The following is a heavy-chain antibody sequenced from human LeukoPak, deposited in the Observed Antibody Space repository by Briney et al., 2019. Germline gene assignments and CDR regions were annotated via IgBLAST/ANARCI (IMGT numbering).Heavy chain of an antibody. J-gene: IGHJ4*02. Sequence: PGGPLRLSCAASGFTFSSYVMSWVRQAPGKGLEWVSAISGSGGSTYYADSVKGRFTISRDNSRNTLYLQMNSLRAEDTAVYYCAREVGTYDSSGYLPFLIDYWGQGTLVTVSS. V-gene: IGHV3-23*01. D-gene: IGHD3-22*01. CDR3: AREVGTYDSSGYLPFLIDY. CDR2: ISGSGGST. CDR1: GFTFSSYV.